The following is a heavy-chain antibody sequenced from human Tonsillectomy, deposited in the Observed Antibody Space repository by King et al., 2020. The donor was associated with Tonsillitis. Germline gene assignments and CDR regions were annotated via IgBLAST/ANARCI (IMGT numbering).Heavy chain of an antibody. V-gene: IGHV1-8*01. CDR1: GYTFNNYD. J-gene: IGHJ6*02. D-gene: IGHD6-6*01. CDR2: MNPNSANT. Sequence: QLVQSGAEVRKPGASVKVSCKASGYTFNNYDINWVRQAAGQGLEWMGWMNPNSANTGYAQKFQGRVTLSRNTSIRTAYMELSSLRSEDTAVYYCARIMFNYRSSSVRRYNSHGMDVWGQGTTVTVSS. CDR3: ARIMFNYRSSSVRRYNSHGMDV.